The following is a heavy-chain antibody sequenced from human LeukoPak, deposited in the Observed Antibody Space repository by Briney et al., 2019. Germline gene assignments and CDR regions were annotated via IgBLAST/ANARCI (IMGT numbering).Heavy chain of an antibody. CDR2: VYHSGTT. J-gene: IGHJ3*02. V-gene: IGHV4-38-2*01. Sequence: SETLSLTCAVSGFSIPAGYYWGWVRQPPGKGLESIGSVYHSGTTFYNWSLKSRVIISVDTSKNQFSLKLSSVTAADTAVYYCVRVYCTKPTCYEGNAFDNWGQGTMVTVSS. CDR1: GFSIPAGYY. CDR3: VRVYCTKPTCYEGNAFDN. D-gene: IGHD2-8*01.